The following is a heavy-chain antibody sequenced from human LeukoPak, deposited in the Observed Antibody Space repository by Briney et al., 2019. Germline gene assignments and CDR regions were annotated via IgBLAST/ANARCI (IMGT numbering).Heavy chain of an antibody. CDR3: VRARFTTFVYY. J-gene: IGHJ4*02. Sequence: GGSLRLSCAASGFTFKDFYMSWVRQAPGKGLEWVSYINHLGSQTDYADSVKGRFTISRDNAKNSLSLQMNNLSADDTAVYYCVRARFTTFVYYWGQGTLVTVSS. CDR1: GFTFKDFY. CDR2: INHLGSQT. V-gene: IGHV3-11*05. D-gene: IGHD1-14*01.